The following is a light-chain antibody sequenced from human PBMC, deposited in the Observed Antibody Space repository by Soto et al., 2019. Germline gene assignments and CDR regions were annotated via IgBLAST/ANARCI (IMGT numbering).Light chain of an antibody. Sequence: ILFTNSPTTPSLSPGERGTPPCRASQSVSSYLLWYQQKPGQAPRLLIYDASNRATGIPARFSGSGSETDFTLTISSLEPEDFAVYYCQQYGSSPRTFGQGTKVDI. CDR1: QSVSSY. CDR2: DAS. V-gene: IGKV3-11*01. J-gene: IGKJ1*01. CDR3: QQYGSSPRT.